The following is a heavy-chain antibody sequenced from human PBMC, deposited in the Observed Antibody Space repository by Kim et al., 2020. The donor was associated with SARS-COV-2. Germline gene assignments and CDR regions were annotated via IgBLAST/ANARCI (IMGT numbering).Heavy chain of an antibody. Sequence: SYADAVKGRCTSSRDNAKNTLFLQMDSLRAEDTAVYYCARVDYASGSSYDHWGLGTQVTVSS. CDR3: ARVDYASGSSYDH. J-gene: IGHJ4*02. D-gene: IGHD3-10*01. V-gene: IGHV3-74*01.